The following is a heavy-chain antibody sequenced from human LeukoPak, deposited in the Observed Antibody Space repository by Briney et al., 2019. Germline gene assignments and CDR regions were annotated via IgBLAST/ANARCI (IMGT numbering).Heavy chain of an antibody. CDR2: ISGSSSDI. Sequence: GGSLRLSCAASGFTFSDYGMSWVRQAPGKGLEWVSSISGSSSDIYYADSVKGRFTISRDNAKNSLYLQMKSLRAEDTAVYYCARRGYHDYSGFDYWGQGTLVTVSS. D-gene: IGHD1-26*01. CDR1: GFTFSDYG. V-gene: IGHV3-21*01. J-gene: IGHJ4*02. CDR3: ARRGYHDYSGFDY.